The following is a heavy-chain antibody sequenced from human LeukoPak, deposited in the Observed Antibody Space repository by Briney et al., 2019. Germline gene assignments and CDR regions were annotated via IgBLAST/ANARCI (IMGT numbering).Heavy chain of an antibody. J-gene: IGHJ4*02. Sequence: SVKVSCKASGGTFSSYAISWVRQAPGQGLEGMGRIIPIFGTANYPQKFQGGVTITTDESTSTAYMELSSLRSEDTAVYYCARADVAYYDSSGYEYWGQGTLVTVSS. V-gene: IGHV1-69*05. D-gene: IGHD3-22*01. CDR3: ARADVAYYDSSGYEY. CDR1: GGTFSSYA. CDR2: IIPIFGTA.